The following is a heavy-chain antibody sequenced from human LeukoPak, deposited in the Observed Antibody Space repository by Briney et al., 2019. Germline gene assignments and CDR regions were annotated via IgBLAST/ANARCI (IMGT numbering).Heavy chain of an antibody. Sequence: SETLSLTCTISGDSISSYYWSWIRQPAGKGLEWIGRIYISGNTNYNPSLKSRVTISVDTSKNQFSLKLTSVTAADTAVYHCARHGGIIAAAGTRAFDIWGQGTMVTVSS. CDR3: ARHGGIIAAAGTRAFDI. J-gene: IGHJ3*02. CDR1: GDSISSYY. CDR2: IYISGNT. D-gene: IGHD6-13*01. V-gene: IGHV4-4*07.